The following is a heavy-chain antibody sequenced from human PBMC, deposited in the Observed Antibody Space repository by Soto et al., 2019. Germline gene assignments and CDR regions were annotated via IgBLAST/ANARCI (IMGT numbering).Heavy chain of an antibody. CDR1: GYSFNNYW. CDR3: ASTMSVTHHPLRFDY. CDR2: MYAGDYDP. J-gene: IGHJ4*02. Sequence: PGESLKISCKGSGYSFNNYWIGWVRQMPGKGLEWMGIMYAGDYDPGYSPYFQREVTISVDKSITSAKLLWSRLNASDTATYYFASTMSVTHHPLRFDYWGQGTLVTVSS. D-gene: IGHD3-22*01. V-gene: IGHV5-51*01.